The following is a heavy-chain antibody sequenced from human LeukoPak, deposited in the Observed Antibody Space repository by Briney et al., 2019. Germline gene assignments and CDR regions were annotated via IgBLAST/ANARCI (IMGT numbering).Heavy chain of an antibody. CDR3: ARGLL. CDR2: TNSDGSGT. J-gene: IGHJ4*02. Sequence: GGSLRLPCVASGFTFSNYWMHWIRQAPGKGLVWVSYTNSDGSGTNYADSVKGRFTISRDNAKNTLYLQMNSLRAEDTAVYYCARGLLRGQGTLVTVSS. CDR1: GFTFSNYW. V-gene: IGHV3-74*01.